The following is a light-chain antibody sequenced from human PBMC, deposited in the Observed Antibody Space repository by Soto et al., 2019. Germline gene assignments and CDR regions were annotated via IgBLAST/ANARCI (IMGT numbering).Light chain of an antibody. Sequence: DIQMTQSPSSLSASVGDRVTIPCRASQSISSHLNWYQQRPGKAPKLLIYAASSLQSGVPARFTGSGSGTDFTLTISSLQPEDCATYYCQQSYRTPYTFGQGTKLEIK. CDR3: QQSYRTPYT. J-gene: IGKJ2*01. CDR2: AAS. CDR1: QSISSH. V-gene: IGKV1-39*01.